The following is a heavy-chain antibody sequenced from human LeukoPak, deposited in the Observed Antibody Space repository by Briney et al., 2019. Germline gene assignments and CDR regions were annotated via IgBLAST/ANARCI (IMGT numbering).Heavy chain of an antibody. D-gene: IGHD3-22*01. J-gene: IGHJ4*02. CDR2: IRYDGSNK. Sequence: PGGSLRLSCVASGFTFSSYGMHWVRQAPGKGLEWVAFIRYDGSNKYYADSVKGRFSISRDNSKNSLYLQMNSLRAEDTALYYCAKDKNYYDSSGYLDYWGQGTLVTVSS. CDR1: GFTFSSYG. V-gene: IGHV3-30*02. CDR3: AKDKNYYDSSGYLDY.